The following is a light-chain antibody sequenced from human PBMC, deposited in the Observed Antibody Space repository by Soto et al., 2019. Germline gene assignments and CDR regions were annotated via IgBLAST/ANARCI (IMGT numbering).Light chain of an antibody. CDR3: QQYGSSPWT. CDR2: GAS. V-gene: IGKV3-20*01. CDR1: QSVSSSY. Sequence: EIVLTQSPGTLSLSPGERATLSCRASQSVSSSYLAWYQQKPGQAPRTLINGASSRAIGIPDRFSASGSGTDFTLTISRLGPEDFAVYYCQQYGSSPWTFGQGTKVEIK. J-gene: IGKJ1*01.